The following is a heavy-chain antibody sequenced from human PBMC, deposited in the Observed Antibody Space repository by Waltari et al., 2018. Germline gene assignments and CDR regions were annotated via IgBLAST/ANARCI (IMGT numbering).Heavy chain of an antibody. Sequence: QVQLQESGPGLVKPSETMSLTCAVSGYSISSGYYWGWIRQPPGKGLAWIGSIYHSGSTYYNPSLKSRVTISVDTSKHQFSLKLSSVTAADTAVYYCASTVLYPSYDLWGQGTLVTVSS. V-gene: IGHV4-38-2*01. CDR3: ASTVLYPSYDL. CDR2: IYHSGST. CDR1: GYSISSGYY. J-gene: IGHJ5*02.